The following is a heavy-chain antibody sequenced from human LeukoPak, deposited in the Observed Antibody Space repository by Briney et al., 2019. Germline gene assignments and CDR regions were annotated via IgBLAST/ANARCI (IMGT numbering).Heavy chain of an antibody. Sequence: GASVTVSCKASGYTFTSYAMNWVRQAPGQGLEWMGWINTNTGNPTYAQGFTGRFVFSLDTSVSTAYLQISSLKAEDTAVYYCAREFGSSSWPYYYYYYYMDVWGKGTTVTVSS. D-gene: IGHD6-13*01. CDR3: AREFGSSSWPYYYYYYYMDV. V-gene: IGHV7-4-1*02. CDR1: GYTFTSYA. CDR2: INTNTGNP. J-gene: IGHJ6*03.